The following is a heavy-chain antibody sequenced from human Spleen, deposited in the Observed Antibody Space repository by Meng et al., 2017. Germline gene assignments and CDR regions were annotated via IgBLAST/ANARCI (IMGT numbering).Heavy chain of an antibody. CDR2: INHSGST. CDR1: GGSFSDYY. J-gene: IGHJ4*02. Sequence: HVALQSLGARLVKPSETLSLTCVVSGGSFSDYYWSWIRQPPGKGLEWIGEINHSGSTNYNPSLESRATISVDTSQNNLSLKLSSVTAADSAVYYCARGPTTMAHDFDYWGQGTLVTVSS. V-gene: IGHV4-34*01. D-gene: IGHD4-11*01. CDR3: ARGPTTMAHDFDY.